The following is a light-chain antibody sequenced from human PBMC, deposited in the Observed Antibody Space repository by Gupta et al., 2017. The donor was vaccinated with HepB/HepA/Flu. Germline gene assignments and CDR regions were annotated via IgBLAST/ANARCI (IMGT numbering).Light chain of an antibody. CDR1: QDVHTN. CDR2: GAS. CDR3: QQYNNWPWT. Sequence: EIVMTPSPATLSVSPGERVAFSCRASQDVHTNLAWMQRKPGQAPKVHLYGASARATGVPARFIGSGSGTEFTLTITSLQSEDVAVDVCQQYNNWPWTFGQGTKVEI. V-gene: IGKV3-15*01. J-gene: IGKJ1*01.